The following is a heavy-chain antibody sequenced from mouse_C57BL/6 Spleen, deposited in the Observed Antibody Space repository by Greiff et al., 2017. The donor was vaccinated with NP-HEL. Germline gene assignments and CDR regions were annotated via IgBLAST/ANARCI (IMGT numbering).Heavy chain of an antibody. J-gene: IGHJ2*01. CDR1: GYAFSSSW. CDR2: IYPGDGDT. Sequence: VQLQQSGPELVKPGASVKISCKASGYAFSSSWMNWVKQRPGKGLEWIGRIYPGDGDTNYNGKFKGKATLTADKSSSTAYMQLSSLTSEDSAVYFCARRGLLLLLDYWGQGTTLTVSS. D-gene: IGHD1-1*01. CDR3: ARRGLLLLLDY. V-gene: IGHV1-82*01.